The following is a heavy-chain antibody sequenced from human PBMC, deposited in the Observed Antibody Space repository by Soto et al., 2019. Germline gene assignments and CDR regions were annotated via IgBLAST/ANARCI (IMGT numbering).Heavy chain of an antibody. Sequence: EVQLLESGGGLVQPGGSLRLSCAASRFTFSSYAMSWVRQAPGKGLEWVSVISGSGGSTYYADSVKGRFTISRDNSKNTLYLQMKSLRAEDTAVYYCARGAAANNWFDPWGQGTLVTVSS. CDR2: ISGSGGST. V-gene: IGHV3-23*01. CDR3: ARGAAANNWFDP. D-gene: IGHD2-2*01. J-gene: IGHJ5*02. CDR1: RFTFSSYA.